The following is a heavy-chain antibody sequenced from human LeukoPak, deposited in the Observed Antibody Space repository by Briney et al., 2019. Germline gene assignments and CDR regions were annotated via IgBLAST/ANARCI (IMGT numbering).Heavy chain of an antibody. CDR3: ARLHYDILTGHDY. CDR1: GGSFSGYY. CDR2: INHSGRT. J-gene: IGHJ4*02. V-gene: IGHV4-34*01. D-gene: IGHD3-9*01. Sequence: PSETLSLTCAVYGGSFSGYYWSWIRQSPDKGLEWIGEINHSGRTNYNPSLKSRVTISVDTSKNQFSLKLSSVTAADTAVYYCARLHYDILTGHDYWGQGTLVTVSS.